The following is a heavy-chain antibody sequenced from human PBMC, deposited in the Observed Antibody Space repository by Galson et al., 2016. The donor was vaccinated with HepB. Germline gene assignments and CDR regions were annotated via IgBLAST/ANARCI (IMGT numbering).Heavy chain of an antibody. D-gene: IGHD2-8*01. V-gene: IGHV3-23*01. Sequence: SLRLSCAASGFTFSNYDMSWVRQAPGKGLEWVSAISDSGAGTYYADSVKGRFTISRDDSKSTLYLRMDSLRVEDTATYHCTKRCMTNTCHNADDFWGQGTLVTVSS. CDR1: GFTFSNYD. CDR2: ISDSGAGT. CDR3: TKRCMTNTCHNADDF. J-gene: IGHJ4*02.